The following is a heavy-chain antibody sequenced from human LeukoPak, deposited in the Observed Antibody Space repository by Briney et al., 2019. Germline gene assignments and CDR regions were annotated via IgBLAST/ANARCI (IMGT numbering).Heavy chain of an antibody. Sequence: GASVKVSCKASGYTFTSYGISWVRQAPGQGLEWMGIINPSGGSTSYAQKFQGRVTMTRDTSTSTVYMELSSLRSEDTAVYYCARDKAVRALVVAGSRNAWYFDLWGRGTLVTVSS. CDR3: ARDKAVRALVVAGSRNAWYFDL. V-gene: IGHV1-46*01. D-gene: IGHD6-19*01. CDR1: GYTFTSYG. J-gene: IGHJ2*01. CDR2: INPSGGST.